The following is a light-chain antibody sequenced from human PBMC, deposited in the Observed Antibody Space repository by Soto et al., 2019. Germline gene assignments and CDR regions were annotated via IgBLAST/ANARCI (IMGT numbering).Light chain of an antibody. V-gene: IGKV3-20*01. J-gene: IGKJ3*01. Sequence: IVLTQAPGTMSLSPGEGATLSCSAIQPISYRSLAWYQHTPGRAPRLLIYATSSRAAGIPDRFIGSGSGPDLTLSISRLEPEDFAVYYCQYGSSPVTFGPGTKVDIK. CDR2: ATS. CDR1: QPISYRS. CDR3: QYGSSPVT.